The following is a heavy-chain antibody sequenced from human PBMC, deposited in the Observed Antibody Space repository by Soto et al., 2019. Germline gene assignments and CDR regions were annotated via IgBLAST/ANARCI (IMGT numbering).Heavy chain of an antibody. CDR2: IVVGSGNT. V-gene: IGHV1-58*01. CDR3: AAWFGELLRGYYYYGMDV. D-gene: IGHD3-10*01. J-gene: IGHJ6*02. CDR1: GFTFTSSA. Sequence: SVKVSCKASGFTFTSSAVQWVRQARGQRLEWIGWIVVGSGNTNYAQKFQERVTITRDMSTSTAYMELSSLRSEDTAVYYCAAWFGELLRGYYYYGMDVWGQGTTVTVSS.